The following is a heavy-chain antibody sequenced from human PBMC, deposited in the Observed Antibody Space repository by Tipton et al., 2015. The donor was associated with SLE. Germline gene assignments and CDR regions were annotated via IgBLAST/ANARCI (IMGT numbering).Heavy chain of an antibody. D-gene: IGHD3-22*01. CDR1: GGSLTGHY. CDR2: VYHTGNT. Sequence: TLSLTCAVSGGSLTGHYWAWVRQPPGKGLEWIGTVYHTGNTYYNPSLKSRVTMSVDTSKNQFSLKLNSVTAADTAVYYCAREGPYYYDSSGYHYPVGHAFDIWGQGTMVTVSS. CDR3: AREGPYYYDSSGYHYPVGHAFDI. J-gene: IGHJ3*02. V-gene: IGHV4-59*11.